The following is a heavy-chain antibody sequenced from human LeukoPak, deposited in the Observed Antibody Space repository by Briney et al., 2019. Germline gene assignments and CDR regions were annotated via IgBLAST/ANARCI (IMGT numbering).Heavy chain of an antibody. CDR3: ARDRPPYYYDSSGYRAGHDAFDI. CDR1: GFTFSSYA. Sequence: PGGSLRLSCAASGFTFSSYAMSWVRQAPGKGLEWVSAISGSGGSTYYADSVKGRFTISRDNAKNSLYLQMNSLRAEDTAVYYCARDRPPYYYDSSGYRAGHDAFDIWGQGTMVTVSS. V-gene: IGHV3-23*01. CDR2: ISGSGGST. J-gene: IGHJ3*02. D-gene: IGHD3-22*01.